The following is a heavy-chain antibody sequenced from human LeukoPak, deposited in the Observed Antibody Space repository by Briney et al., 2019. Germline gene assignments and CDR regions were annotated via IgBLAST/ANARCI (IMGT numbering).Heavy chain of an antibody. Sequence: PSETLSLTCTVSGASISSSYWSWIRQPPGKGLEWMGCIHYSGTTNYSPSLKSQITISLDTSKNHFSPKLDSLTTADTAGYFRARPVQGWYFDLWGRGTPVTVSS. V-gene: IGHV4-59*01. J-gene: IGHJ2*01. CDR2: IHYSGTT. CDR3: ARPVQGWYFDL. CDR1: GASISSSY.